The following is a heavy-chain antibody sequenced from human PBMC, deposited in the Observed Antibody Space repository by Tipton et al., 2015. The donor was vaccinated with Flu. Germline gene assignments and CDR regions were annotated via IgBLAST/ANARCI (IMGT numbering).Heavy chain of an antibody. CDR2: IYYSGST. V-gene: IGHV4-59*01. Sequence: TLSLTCTVSGGSISSYYWSWIRQPPGKGLEWIGYIYYSGSTNYNPSLKSRVTISVDTSKNQFSLKLSSVTAADTAVYYCAGSMYYYDSSGYTGGKGTLVTVSS. D-gene: IGHD3-22*01. CDR1: GGSISSYY. CDR3: AGSMYYYDSSGYT. J-gene: IGHJ4*02.